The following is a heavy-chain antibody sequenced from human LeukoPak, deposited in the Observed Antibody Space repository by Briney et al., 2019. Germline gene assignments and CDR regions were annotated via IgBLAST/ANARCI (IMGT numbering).Heavy chain of an antibody. Sequence: ASVKVSCKASGYTFTSYGISWVRQAPGQGVEWMGWISAYNGNTNYAQKLQGRVTMTTDTSTSTAYMELRSLRSDDTAVYYCARGAYYYDSSGYPFDYWGQGTLVTVSS. CDR3: ARGAYYYDSSGYPFDY. J-gene: IGHJ4*02. CDR1: GYTFTSYG. CDR2: ISAYNGNT. V-gene: IGHV1-18*01. D-gene: IGHD3-22*01.